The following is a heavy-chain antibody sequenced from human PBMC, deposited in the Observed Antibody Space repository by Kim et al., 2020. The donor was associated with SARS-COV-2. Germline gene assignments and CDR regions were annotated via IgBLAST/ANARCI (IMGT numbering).Heavy chain of an antibody. Sequence: SETLSLTCTVSGGSISSGSYYWSWIRQPAGKGLEWIGRIYTSGSTNYNPSLKSRVTISVDTSKNQFSLKLSSVTAADTAVYYCARGGEVREDWGQGTLVTVSS. V-gene: IGHV4-61*02. CDR3: ARGGEVRED. J-gene: IGHJ4*02. CDR1: GGSISSGSYY. CDR2: IYTSGST. D-gene: IGHD1-26*01.